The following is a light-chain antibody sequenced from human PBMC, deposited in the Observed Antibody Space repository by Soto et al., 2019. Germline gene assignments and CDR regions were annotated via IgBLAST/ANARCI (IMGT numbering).Light chain of an antibody. V-gene: IGLV2-14*01. J-gene: IGLJ1*01. CDR1: SSDVGGYKY. CDR2: EVS. Sequence: QSALTQPASVSGSPGQSITISCTGASSDVGGYKYVSWYQQHPGKAPKLMIYEVSNRPSGISSRFSGSKSGNTASLTISGLQPEDEDDYYCSSYTSSKIYVFGSGTKLTVL. CDR3: SSYTSSKIYV.